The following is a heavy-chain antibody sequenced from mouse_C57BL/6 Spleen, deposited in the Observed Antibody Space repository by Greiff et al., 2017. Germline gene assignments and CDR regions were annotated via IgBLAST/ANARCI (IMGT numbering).Heavy chain of an antibody. CDR3: ARVGYEYDDYFDY. D-gene: IGHD2-4*01. V-gene: IGHV1-82*01. CDR1: GYAFSSSW. J-gene: IGHJ2*01. Sequence: QVQLKESGPELVKPGASVKISCKASGYAFSSSWMNWVKQRPGKGLEWIGRIYPGDGDTNYNGKFKGKATLTADKSSSTAYMQLSSLTSEDSAVYFCARVGYEYDDYFDYWGQGTTLTVAS. CDR2: IYPGDGDT.